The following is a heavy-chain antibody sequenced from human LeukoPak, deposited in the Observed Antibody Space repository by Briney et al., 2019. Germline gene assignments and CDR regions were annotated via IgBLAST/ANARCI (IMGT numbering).Heavy chain of an antibody. D-gene: IGHD5-18*01. Sequence: GGSLRLSCAASGFTFSSYWMHWARQAPGKGLVWVSRINSDWSSTSYADSVKGRFTISRDNAKNTLYLEGNSLRAEDTAVYYCARNAAMAADIWGQGTMVTVSS. CDR1: GFTFSSYW. CDR2: INSDWSST. J-gene: IGHJ3*02. V-gene: IGHV3-74*01. CDR3: ARNAAMAADI.